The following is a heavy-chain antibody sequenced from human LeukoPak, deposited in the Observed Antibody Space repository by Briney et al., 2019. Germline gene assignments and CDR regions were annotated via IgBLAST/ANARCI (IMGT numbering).Heavy chain of an antibody. V-gene: IGHV4-4*07. CDR1: GGSMSTYC. CDR3: ARDKSTSTTNLERFDV. CDR2: IYTSGSS. D-gene: IGHD2-2*01. Sequence: SETLSLTCTVSGGSMSTYCWSWIRQSAGKGLEWIGRIYTSGSSDYNPSLQSRLTMSADTSKSQLSMKLSSVTAADTAVYYCARDKSTSTTNLERFDVWGQGAMVTVSS. J-gene: IGHJ3*01.